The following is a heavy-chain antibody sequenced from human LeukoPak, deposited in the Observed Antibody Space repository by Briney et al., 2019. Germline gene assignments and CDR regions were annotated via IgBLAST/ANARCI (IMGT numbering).Heavy chain of an antibody. CDR3: ATFGSGSRGANSFDY. CDR2: ITSDGAGT. V-gene: IGHV3-23*01. J-gene: IGHJ4*02. D-gene: IGHD3-10*01. Sequence: GSLRLSCAASGFTFSSYAMSWVRQAPGKGLEWVSAITSDGAGTFHADSVKGRFTMSRDNSMNTQYLHMNGLRAEDTAVYYCATFGSGSRGANSFDYWGQGTLVTVSS. CDR1: GFTFSSYA.